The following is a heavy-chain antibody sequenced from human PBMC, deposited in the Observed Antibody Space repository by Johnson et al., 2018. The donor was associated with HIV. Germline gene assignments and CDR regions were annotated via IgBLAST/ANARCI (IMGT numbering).Heavy chain of an antibody. CDR1: AFTFSSYG. CDR2: IRYDGSNK. J-gene: IGHJ3*02. CDR3: AMEGGAVASRGFDI. V-gene: IGHV3-30*02. Sequence: QVQLVESGGGVVQPGGSLRLSCAASAFTFSSYGMHWVRQAPGKGLEWVALIRYDGSNKYYEDSVKGRFTISRDNSKNTLYLQMNSLRAEDTAVYYCAMEGGAVASRGFDIWGQGTMVTVSS. D-gene: IGHD6-19*01.